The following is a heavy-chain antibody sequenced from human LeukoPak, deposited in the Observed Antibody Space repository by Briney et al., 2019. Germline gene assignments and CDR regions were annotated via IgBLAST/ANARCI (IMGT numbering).Heavy chain of an antibody. CDR2: INHSGST. CDR1: GGSISDYY. Sequence: SETLSLTCAVYGGSISDYYWTWIRQSPGKGLEWIGEINHSGSTNYNPSLESRVTISVDTSQNQFSLTVSSVTAADTAVYYCARGDYVPFDYWGQGTLVTVSS. D-gene: IGHD4-17*01. J-gene: IGHJ4*02. CDR3: ARGDYVPFDY. V-gene: IGHV4-34*01.